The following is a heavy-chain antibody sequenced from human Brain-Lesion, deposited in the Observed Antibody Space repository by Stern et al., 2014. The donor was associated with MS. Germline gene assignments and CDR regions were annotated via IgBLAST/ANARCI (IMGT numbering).Heavy chain of an antibody. D-gene: IGHD2-15*01. CDR3: ARYCSGGSCYFHGLDV. Sequence: EVQLEESGGGLLQPGGSLRLSCVASGFTVSRTYMSWVRQAPGKGLEWVSVLSSGGDTRYGDSVKGRFTISRDTSKNTLYLQMDSLRADDTAVYYCARYCSGGSCYFHGLDVWGQGTTVTVSS. V-gene: IGHV3-53*01. CDR1: GFTVSRTY. CDR2: LSSGGDT. J-gene: IGHJ6*02.